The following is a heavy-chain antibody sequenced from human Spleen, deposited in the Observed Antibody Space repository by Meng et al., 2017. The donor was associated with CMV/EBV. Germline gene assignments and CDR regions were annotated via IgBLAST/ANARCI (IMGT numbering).Heavy chain of an antibody. CDR1: GYTFTSYY. D-gene: IGHD4-23*01. CDR3: TRALLYGGKSFDY. J-gene: IGHJ4*02. CDR2: INTSGGST. Sequence: ASVKVSCKASGYTFTSYYMHWVRQAPGQGLEWMGIINTSGGSTSYAQKFQGRVTMTRDTSTSTVYMQLISLRSEDTAVYYCTRALLYGGKSFDYWGQGTLVTVSS. V-gene: IGHV1-46*01.